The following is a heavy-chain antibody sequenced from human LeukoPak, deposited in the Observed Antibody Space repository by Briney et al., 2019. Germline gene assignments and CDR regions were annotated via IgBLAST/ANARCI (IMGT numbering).Heavy chain of an antibody. Sequence: SGGSLRLSCVGSGFTFNSYGMHWVRQAPGKGLQWVAAITYDGSTRYHADSVKGRFTISRGNSKDTLYLQMNSLKIEDTATYYCARVRRYSQYESSGCYADSWGQGTLVTVSS. D-gene: IGHD3-22*01. V-gene: IGHV3-30*03. CDR3: ARVRRYSQYESSGCYADS. CDR2: ITYDGSTR. CDR1: GFTFNSYG. J-gene: IGHJ5*01.